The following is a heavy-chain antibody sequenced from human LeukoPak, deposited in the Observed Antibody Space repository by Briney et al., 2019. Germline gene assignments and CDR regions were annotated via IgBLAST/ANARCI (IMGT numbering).Heavy chain of an antibody. J-gene: IGHJ4*02. Sequence: GGSLRLSCAASGFTFDDYAIHWVRQVPGKGLEWVSGIRWNGGRIGYADSVKGRFTISRDNDKNSLYLQMNSLRPEDTAFYYCAKDSYGGSGSYYLYSFDYWGQGTLVTVSS. CDR1: GFTFDDYA. D-gene: IGHD3-10*01. CDR3: AKDSYGGSGSYYLYSFDY. V-gene: IGHV3-9*01. CDR2: IRWNGGRI.